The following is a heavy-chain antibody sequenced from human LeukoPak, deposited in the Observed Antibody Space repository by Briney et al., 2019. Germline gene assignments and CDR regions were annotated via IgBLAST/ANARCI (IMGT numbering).Heavy chain of an antibody. Sequence: ESGPTLVKPTQTLTLTCTFSGFSLSTSGVGVGWIRQPPGKALEWLALIYWDDDKRYSPSLKSRLTITKDTSKNQVVLTMTNMDPVDTATYYCARVVSSSPLYHYGMDVWGKGTTVTVSS. CDR2: IYWDDDK. CDR3: ARVVSSSPLYHYGMDV. J-gene: IGHJ6*04. CDR1: GFSLSTSGVG. D-gene: IGHD6-13*01. V-gene: IGHV2-5*02.